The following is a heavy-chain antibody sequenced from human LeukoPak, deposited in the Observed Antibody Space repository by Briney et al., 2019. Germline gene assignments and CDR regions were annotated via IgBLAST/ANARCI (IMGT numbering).Heavy chain of an antibody. J-gene: IGHJ6*02. CDR1: GYTFTSYY. Sequence: ASVKVSCKASGYTFTSYYMHWVRQAPGQGLEWMGIINPSGGSTSYAQKFQGRVTMTRDTSTSTVYMELSSLRSEDTAVYYCARDTAEMVTAIPIDYYGMDVWGQGTTVTVSS. CDR2: INPSGGST. V-gene: IGHV1-46*01. D-gene: IGHD2-21*02. CDR3: ARDTAEMVTAIPIDYYGMDV.